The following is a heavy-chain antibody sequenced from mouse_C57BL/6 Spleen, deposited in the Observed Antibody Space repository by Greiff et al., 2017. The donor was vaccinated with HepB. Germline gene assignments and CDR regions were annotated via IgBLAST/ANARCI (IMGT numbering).Heavy chain of an antibody. D-gene: IGHD1-1*01. CDR1: GYTFTSYW. CDR3: ARVGYYGTPVAD. V-gene: IGHV1-55*01. J-gene: IGHJ3*01. CDR2: IYPGSGST. Sequence: QVQLKESGAELVKPGASVKMSCKASGYTFTSYWITWVKQRPGQGLEWIGDIYPGSGSTNYNEKFKSKATLTVDTSSSTAYMQLSSLTSVDSAVYYWARVGYYGTPVADWGQVTLVTVSA.